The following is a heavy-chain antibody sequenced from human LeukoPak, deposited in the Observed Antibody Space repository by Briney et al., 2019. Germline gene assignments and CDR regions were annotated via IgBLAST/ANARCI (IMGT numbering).Heavy chain of an antibody. CDR2: IDTNTGKP. V-gene: IGHV7-4-1*02. D-gene: IGHD2-15*01. J-gene: IGHJ4*02. Sequence: ASVKVSCKASGYTFTNYPMNWVRQAPGQGLEWMGWIDTNTGKPTCAQGFTGRFVFSLDTPVTTAYLQISSLKGEDTAVYYCARDSYCSAGTCYSRVGYWGQGTLVIVSS. CDR1: GYTFTNYP. CDR3: ARDSYCSAGTCYSRVGY.